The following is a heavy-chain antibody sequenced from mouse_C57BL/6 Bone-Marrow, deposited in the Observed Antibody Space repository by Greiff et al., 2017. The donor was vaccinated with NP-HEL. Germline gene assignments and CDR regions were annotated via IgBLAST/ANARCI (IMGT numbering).Heavy chain of an antibody. CDR2: IDPSASYT. V-gene: IGHV1-50*01. Sequence: QVQLQQPGAELVKPGASVKLSCKASGYTFTSYWMQWVKQRPGQGLEWIGEIDPSASYTTYNQKFKGKATLTVDTSSSTAYMQLSSLTSEDSAVYYCARKGLYYYGSSPFDYWGQGTTLTVSS. J-gene: IGHJ2*01. CDR1: GYTFTSYW. D-gene: IGHD1-1*01. CDR3: ARKGLYYYGSSPFDY.